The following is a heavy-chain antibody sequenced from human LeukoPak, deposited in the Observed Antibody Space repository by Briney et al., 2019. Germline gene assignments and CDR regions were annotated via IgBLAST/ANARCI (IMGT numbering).Heavy chain of an antibody. D-gene: IGHD2/OR15-2a*01. CDR2: ISPRGTTR. J-gene: IGHJ6*03. Sequence: PGGSLRLSCVASGFTLSTYNMNWVRQAPGKGLEWVSHISPRGTTRYYADSVKGRFTISRDNAKNSLYLKMSSLRVEDSAVYYCASFSIRTGAYYLDVWGKGTTVAVSS. CDR3: ASFSIRTGAYYLDV. V-gene: IGHV3-48*04. CDR1: GFTLSTYN.